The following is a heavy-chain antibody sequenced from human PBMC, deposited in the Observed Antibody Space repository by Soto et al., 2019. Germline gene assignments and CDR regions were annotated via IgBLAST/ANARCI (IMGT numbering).Heavy chain of an antibody. CDR2: ISYDGSNK. Sequence: PGGSLRLSCAASGFTFSSYAMHWVRKAPGKGQEWVAVISYDGSNKYYADSVKGRFTISRDNSKNTLYLQMNSLRAEDTAVYYCARDLGYYYDSSGPSDYWGQGTLVTVSS. J-gene: IGHJ4*02. V-gene: IGHV3-30-3*01. D-gene: IGHD3-22*01. CDR3: ARDLGYYYDSSGPSDY. CDR1: GFTFSSYA.